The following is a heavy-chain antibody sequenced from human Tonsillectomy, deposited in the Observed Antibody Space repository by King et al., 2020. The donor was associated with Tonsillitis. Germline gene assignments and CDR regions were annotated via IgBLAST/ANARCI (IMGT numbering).Heavy chain of an antibody. D-gene: IGHD3-10*01. CDR2: IDSGGST. J-gene: IGHJ6*02. Sequence: VQLVESGGGLIQPGGSLRLSCAAAGLTVSSNYMSWVRQAPGKGLERVSVIDSGGSTYYADSVKGRFTTSRDNTKNTLHLQINSLTAEDTAVYYCARDHYYGSGFYGMDVWGQGTTVIVSS. CDR3: ARDHYYGSGFYGMDV. V-gene: IGHV3-53*01. CDR1: GLTVSSNY.